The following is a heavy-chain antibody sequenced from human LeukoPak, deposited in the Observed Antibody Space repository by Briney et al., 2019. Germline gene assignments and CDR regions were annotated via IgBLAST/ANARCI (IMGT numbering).Heavy chain of an antibody. CDR1: GFTVSSNY. CDR2: IYSGGST. V-gene: IGHV3-53*01. J-gene: IGHJ5*02. Sequence: GGSLRPSCAASGFTVSSNYMSWVRQAPGKGLEWVSVIYSGGSTYYADSVKGRFTISRDNSKNTLYLQMNSLRAEDTAVYYCARDAFRQNWFDPWGQGTLVTVSS. CDR3: ARDAFRQNWFDP.